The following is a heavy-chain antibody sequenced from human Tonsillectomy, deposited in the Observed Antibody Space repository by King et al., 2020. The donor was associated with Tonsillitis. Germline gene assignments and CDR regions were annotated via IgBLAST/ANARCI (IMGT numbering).Heavy chain of an antibody. CDR2: ISYDGSYK. J-gene: IGHJ4*02. V-gene: IGHV3-30*18. D-gene: IGHD3-22*01. CDR3: AKSHPEDYYDRSGPED. CDR1: GFTFSSYG. Sequence: VQLVESGGGVVQPGRSLRLSCAASGFTFSSYGMHWVRQAPGKGLEWVALISYDGSYKYFADSVKGRFTISRDNSKNTLYLQMNSLRAEDTAVYYCAKSHPEDYYDRSGPEDWGQGTLVTVSS.